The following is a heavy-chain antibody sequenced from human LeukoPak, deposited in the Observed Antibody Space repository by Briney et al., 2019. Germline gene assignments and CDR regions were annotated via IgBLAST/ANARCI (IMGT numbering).Heavy chain of an antibody. CDR2: ISDSGGTT. J-gene: IGHJ4*02. D-gene: IGHD6-19*01. CDR1: GFTFSNLA. CDR3: AKDARRSSGWYFFDH. Sequence: PGGSLRLSCVASGFTFSNLAMGWVRQAPGKGLEWVSVISDSGGTTYYADSVKGRFTISRDNSRNTLYLQMNSLRDEDTAVYYCAKDARRSSGWYFFDHWGQGTLVTVSS. V-gene: IGHV3-23*01.